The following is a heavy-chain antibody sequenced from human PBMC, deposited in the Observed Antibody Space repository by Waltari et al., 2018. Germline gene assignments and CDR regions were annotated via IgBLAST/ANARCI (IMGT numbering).Heavy chain of an antibody. D-gene: IGHD6-19*01. V-gene: IGHV4-38-2*01. Sequence: QVQLQESGPGLVKPSETLSLTCAVSGYSISSGYYWGWIRQPPGKGLEWIGSIYHSGSTYYNPSLKSRVTISVDTSKNQFSLKLSSVTAADTAVYYCARHYPYSNGWYPHYWGQGTLVTVSS. CDR3: ARHYPYSNGWYPHY. J-gene: IGHJ4*02. CDR1: GYSISSGYY. CDR2: IYHSGST.